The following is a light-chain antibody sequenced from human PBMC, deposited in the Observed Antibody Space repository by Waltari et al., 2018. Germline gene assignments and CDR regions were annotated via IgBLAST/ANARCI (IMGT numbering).Light chain of an antibody. V-gene: IGLV2-23*02. CDR1: SRDVGSYNL. CDR3: CSYAGSSTVV. CDR2: EVT. J-gene: IGLJ2*01. Sequence: QSALTQPASVSGSPRQSITISCTGPSRDVGSYNLVSWYQQHPGKAPKLMIYEVTKRPSGVSNRFSGSKSGNTASLTISGLQAEDEADYYCCSYAGSSTVVFGGGTKLTVL.